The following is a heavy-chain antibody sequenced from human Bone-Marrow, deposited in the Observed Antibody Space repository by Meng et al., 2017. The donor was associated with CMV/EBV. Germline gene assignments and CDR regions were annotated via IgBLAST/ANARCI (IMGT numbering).Heavy chain of an antibody. CDR1: GFTFSSYW. D-gene: IGHD6-13*01. J-gene: IGHJ4*02. V-gene: IGHV3-21*01. Sequence: GESLKISCAASGFTFSSYWMHWVRQAPGKGLEWVASISSTTSYIFYADSVKGRFTISRDNAKNSLYLQMNSLRVEDTAVYYCARVQRGYSSSWTSFDYWGQGTLVTVSS. CDR2: ISSTTSYI. CDR3: ARVQRGYSSSWTSFDY.